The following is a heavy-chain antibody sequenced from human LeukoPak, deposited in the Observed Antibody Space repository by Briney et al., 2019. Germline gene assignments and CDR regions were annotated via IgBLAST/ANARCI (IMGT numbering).Heavy chain of an antibody. CDR2: INHSGST. D-gene: IGHD5-12*01. CDR1: GFTFSSYA. CDR3: ARGLGYSGYDYYYYYGMDV. J-gene: IGHJ6*02. V-gene: IGHV4-34*01. Sequence: GSLRLSCAASGFTFSSYAMSWVRQAPGKGLEWIGEINHSGSTNYNPSLKSRVTISVDTSKNQFSLKLSSVTAADTAVYYCARGLGYSGYDYYYYYGMDVWGQGTTVTVSS.